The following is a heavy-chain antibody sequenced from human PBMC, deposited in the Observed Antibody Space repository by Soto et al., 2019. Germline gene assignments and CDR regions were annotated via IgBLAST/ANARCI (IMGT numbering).Heavy chain of an antibody. V-gene: IGHV3-23*01. CDR1: QLPFNRHA. Sequence: GSLRHSCAASQLPFNRHAMSWVHQAPGKGLEWVSAISGSGGSTYYADSVKGRFTTSRDNSKNTLYLQMNSLRAEDTAVYYCAKHTVVTLFDYWGQATLVSVYS. D-gene: IGHD2-15*01. CDR3: AKHTVVTLFDY. CDR2: ISGSGGST. J-gene: IGHJ4*02.